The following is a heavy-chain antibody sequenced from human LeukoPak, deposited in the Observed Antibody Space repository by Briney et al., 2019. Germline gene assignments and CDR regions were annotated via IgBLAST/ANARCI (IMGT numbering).Heavy chain of an antibody. D-gene: IGHD2-2*01. CDR1: GYTFTSYG. CDR2: ISAYNGNT. Sequence: ASVKVSCKASGYTFTSYGISWVRQAPGQGLEWMGWISAYNGNTNYAQKLQGRVTMTTDTSTSTAYMELRSLRSDDTAVYYCARGPDIVVVPPALPDYWGQGTLVTVSS. CDR3: ARGPDIVVVPPALPDY. V-gene: IGHV1-18*01. J-gene: IGHJ4*02.